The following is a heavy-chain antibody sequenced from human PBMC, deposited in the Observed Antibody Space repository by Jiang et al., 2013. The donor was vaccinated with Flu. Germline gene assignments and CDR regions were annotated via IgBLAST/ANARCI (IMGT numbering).Heavy chain of an antibody. CDR3: ARHPGAGSFGVVISWYFDL. D-gene: IGHD3-3*01. CDR1: GGSFSGYY. V-gene: IGHV4-34*01. CDR2: INHSGST. Sequence: LLKPSETLSLTCAVYGGSFSGYYWSWIRQPPGKGLEWIGEINHSGSTNYNPSLKSRVTISVDTSKNQFSLKLSSVTAADTAVYYCARHPGAGSFGVVISWYFDLWGRGTLVTVSS. J-gene: IGHJ2*01.